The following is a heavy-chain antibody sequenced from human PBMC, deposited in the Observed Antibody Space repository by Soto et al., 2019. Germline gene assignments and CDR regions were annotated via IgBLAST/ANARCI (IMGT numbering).Heavy chain of an antibody. Sequence: PGGSLRLSCVGSGFTFSSYWMSWVRQAPGKGLEWVAKIKQDGSERYYVDSVKGRFTISRDNTKKSLYLQMNSLRAEDTAVYYCARAYSWGQGTLVTVSS. J-gene: IGHJ5*02. CDR1: GFTFSSYW. CDR2: IKQDGSER. D-gene: IGHD2-21*01. CDR3: ARAYS. V-gene: IGHV3-7*01.